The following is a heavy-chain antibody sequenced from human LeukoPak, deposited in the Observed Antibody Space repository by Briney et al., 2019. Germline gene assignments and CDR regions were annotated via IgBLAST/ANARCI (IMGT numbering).Heavy chain of an antibody. J-gene: IGHJ6*02. V-gene: IGHV3-53*01. CDR3: ARVGGYGYGMDV. CDR2: IYSSGNT. D-gene: IGHD4-17*01. Sequence: SGGSLRLSCAASGFIVTSYYMNWVRQAPGKGLEWVSVIYSSGNTYYADSVKGRFTISRDSYEHTLYLQMNRLRAEDTAVYYCARVGGYGYGMDVWGQGTTVTVSS. CDR1: GFIVTSYY.